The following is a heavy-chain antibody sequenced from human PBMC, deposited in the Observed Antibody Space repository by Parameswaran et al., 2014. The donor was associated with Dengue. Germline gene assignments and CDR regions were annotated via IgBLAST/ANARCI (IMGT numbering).Heavy chain of an antibody. CDR3: ARDGVSGSLTDLDY. V-gene: IGHV1-2*02. Sequence: WVRQAPGQGLEWMGWINPNSGGTNYARKFQGRVTMTRDTSISTAYMELSRLRSDDTAVYYCARDGVSGSLTDLDYWGQGTLVTVSS. D-gene: IGHD1-26*01. CDR2: INPNSGGT. J-gene: IGHJ4*02.